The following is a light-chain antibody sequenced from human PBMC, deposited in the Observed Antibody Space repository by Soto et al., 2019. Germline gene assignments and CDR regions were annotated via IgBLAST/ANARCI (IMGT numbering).Light chain of an antibody. V-gene: IGKV3-15*01. CDR2: SAS. CDR1: QSVSSK. J-gene: IGKJ1*01. Sequence: EIVMTQSPATLSLSPGQRATLSCRASQSVSSKLAWYQQRPGQAPRLLIYSASTRATGIPARFSGSGSGTEFTLTISSLQSEDFAVYYCQQRSNWPRTFGQGTKVDIK. CDR3: QQRSNWPRT.